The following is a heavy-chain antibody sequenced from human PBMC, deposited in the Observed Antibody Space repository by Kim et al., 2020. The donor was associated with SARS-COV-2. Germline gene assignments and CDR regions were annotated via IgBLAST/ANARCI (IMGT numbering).Heavy chain of an antibody. CDR1: GFTFSSYG. D-gene: IGHD2-8*01. V-gene: IGHV3-30*18. CDR3: AKAHGVCYNCGLDY. J-gene: IGHJ4*02. Sequence: GGSLRLSCAASGFTFSSYGMHWVRQAPGKGLEWVAVISYDGSNKYYADSVKGRFTISRDNSKNTLYLQMNSLRAEDTAVYYCAKAHGVCYNCGLDYWGQGTLVTVSS. CDR2: ISYDGSNK.